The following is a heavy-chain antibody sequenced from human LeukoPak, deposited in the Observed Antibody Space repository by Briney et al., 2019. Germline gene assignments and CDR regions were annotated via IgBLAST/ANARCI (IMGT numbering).Heavy chain of an antibody. CDR2: ISSSSSTI. D-gene: IGHD6-25*01. CDR1: GFTFSSYS. V-gene: IGHV3-48*04. Sequence: GGSLRLSCAASGFTFSSYSMNWVRQAPGKGLEWVSYISSSSSTIYYADSVKGRFTISRDNAKNSLYLQMNSLRADDTALYFCAGGDRNGWYFNYWGQGTLVAVSS. J-gene: IGHJ4*02. CDR3: AGGDRNGWYFNY.